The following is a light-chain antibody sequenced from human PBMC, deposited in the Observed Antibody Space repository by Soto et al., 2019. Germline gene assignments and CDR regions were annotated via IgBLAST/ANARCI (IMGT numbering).Light chain of an antibody. CDR3: CSYTTSTTSYV. J-gene: IGLJ1*01. Sequence: QSALTQPASVSGSPGQSITISCTGTSSDVGGYNYVSWYKQHPGKAPKLIIYEVTNRPSGVSIRFSGSKSGNTASLSISGLQADDEADYYCCSYTTSTTSYVFGTGTQLTVL. CDR1: SSDVGGYNY. V-gene: IGLV2-14*01. CDR2: EVT.